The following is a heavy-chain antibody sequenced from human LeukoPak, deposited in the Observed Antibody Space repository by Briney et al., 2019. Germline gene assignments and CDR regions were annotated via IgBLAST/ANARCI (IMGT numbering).Heavy chain of an antibody. CDR3: ARSPPTYCSGGSCYYYGMDV. Sequence: SETLSLTCTDSGGSISSYYWCWIRQPPGKGLEWIGYIYYSGSTNYNPSLKSRVTISVDTSKNQFSLKLSSVTAADTAVYYCARSPPTYCSGGSCYYYGMDVWGQGTTVTVSS. J-gene: IGHJ6*02. V-gene: IGHV4-59*08. CDR2: IYYSGST. CDR1: GGSISSYY. D-gene: IGHD2-15*01.